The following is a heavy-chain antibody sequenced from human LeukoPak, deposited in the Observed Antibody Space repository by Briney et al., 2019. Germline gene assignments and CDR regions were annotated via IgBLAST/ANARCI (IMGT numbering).Heavy chain of an antibody. Sequence: RGASVKVSCKASGYTFTSYDINWVRQATGQGLEWMGWMDPNSGNTGYAQKFQGRVTMTRNTSISTAYMELSGLRSEDTAVYYCARGGRPGIAVANWFDPWGQGTLVTVSS. CDR2: MDPNSGNT. CDR1: GYTFTSYD. V-gene: IGHV1-8*01. CDR3: ARGGRPGIAVANWFDP. J-gene: IGHJ5*02. D-gene: IGHD6-19*01.